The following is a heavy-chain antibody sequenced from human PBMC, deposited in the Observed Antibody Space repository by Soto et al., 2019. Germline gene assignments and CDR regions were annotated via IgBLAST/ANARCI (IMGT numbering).Heavy chain of an antibody. V-gene: IGHV3-23*01. J-gene: IGHJ6*03. Sequence: GGSLRLSCAASGFTFSSYAMSWVRQAPGKGLEWVSAISGSGGSTYYADSVKGRFTISRDNSKNTLYLQMNSLRAEDTAVYYCATRSYYYYYYMDVWGKGTTVTVSS. CDR3: ATRSYYYYYYMDV. CDR1: GFTFSSYA. CDR2: ISGSGGST.